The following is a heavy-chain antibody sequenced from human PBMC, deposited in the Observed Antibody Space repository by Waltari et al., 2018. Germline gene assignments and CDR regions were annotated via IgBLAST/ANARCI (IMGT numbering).Heavy chain of an antibody. CDR3: ARRRPARGYCSGGSCHPTGGFDY. J-gene: IGHJ4*02. Sequence: EVQLVESGGGLVQPGGSLRLSCAASGFTFSSYEMNWVRQAPGKGLEWVSYISSSGSTIYYADSVKGRFTISRDNAKNSLYLQMNSLRAADTAVYYCARRRPARGYCSGGSCHPTGGFDYWGQGTLVTVSS. CDR1: GFTFSSYE. CDR2: ISSSGSTI. V-gene: IGHV3-48*03. D-gene: IGHD2-15*01.